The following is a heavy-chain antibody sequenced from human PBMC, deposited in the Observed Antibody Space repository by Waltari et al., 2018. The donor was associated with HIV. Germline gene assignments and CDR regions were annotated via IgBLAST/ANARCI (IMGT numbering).Heavy chain of an antibody. CDR3: ARVGVLRFLEWITETNWYFDL. J-gene: IGHJ2*01. CDR1: GFTFSSYW. V-gene: IGHV3-74*01. D-gene: IGHD3-3*01. Sequence: EVQLVESGGGLVQPGGSLRLSCVASGFTFSSYWMFWVRQVPGKGLEWGSEIKTDGRDTDYADSVKGRFTISRDNAKNTLYWQMNSLRGEDTAVYYCARVGVLRFLEWITETNWYFDLWGRGTLVTVSS. CDR2: IKTDGRDT.